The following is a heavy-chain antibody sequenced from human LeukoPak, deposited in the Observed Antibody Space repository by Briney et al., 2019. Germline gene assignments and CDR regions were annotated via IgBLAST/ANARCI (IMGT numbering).Heavy chain of an antibody. J-gene: IGHJ4*02. D-gene: IGHD3-22*01. Sequence: PGRSLRLSCAASGFTFSSYAMHWVRQAPGKGLEWVAVISYDGSNKYYADSVKGRFTISRDNAKNSLYLQMNSLRAEDTAVYYCARSYYDSSGYRFGTGLNDYWGQGTLVTVSS. V-gene: IGHV3-30-3*01. CDR1: GFTFSSYA. CDR2: ISYDGSNK. CDR3: ARSYYDSSGYRFGTGLNDY.